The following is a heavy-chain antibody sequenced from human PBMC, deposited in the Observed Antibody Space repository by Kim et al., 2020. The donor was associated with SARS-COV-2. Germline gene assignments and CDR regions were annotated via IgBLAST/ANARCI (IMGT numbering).Heavy chain of an antibody. J-gene: IGHJ4*02. V-gene: IGHV1-3*01. D-gene: IGHD1-1*01. Sequence: SQKCQGRVTITRETSASTAYMELSSLRSEDTAVYYCARTPVGTPIIALDYWGQGTLVTVSS. CDR3: ARTPVGTPIIALDY.